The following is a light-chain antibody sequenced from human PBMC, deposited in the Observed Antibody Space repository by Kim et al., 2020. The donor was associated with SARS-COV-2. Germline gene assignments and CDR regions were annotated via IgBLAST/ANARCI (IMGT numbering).Light chain of an antibody. Sequence: QSALTQPASVSGSPGQSITLSCAGSNSDIGSFDYVSWYQQHPGKAPKLMTYDVRNRPSGVSDRFSGSKSGNTASLTISGLQAEDEADYHCSSLTSSSTPFVFGTGTKVTVL. V-gene: IGLV2-14*03. CDR2: DVR. J-gene: IGLJ1*01. CDR1: NSDIGSFDY. CDR3: SSLTSSSTPFV.